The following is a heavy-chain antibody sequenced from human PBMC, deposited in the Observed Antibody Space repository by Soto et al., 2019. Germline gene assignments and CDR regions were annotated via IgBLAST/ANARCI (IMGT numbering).Heavy chain of an antibody. CDR1: GGSISSRGYY. J-gene: IGHJ3*01. CDR3: ARDHGPRGAFDF. D-gene: IGHD3-10*01. V-gene: IGHV4-31*03. Sequence: QVQLQESGPGLVKPSQTLSLTCTVSGGSISSRGYYWDWIRQHPGEGLEWIGYISYSGTTNYNPSLKSRVTISVDMSNNQLSLKLSSVTAADTAVYYCARDHGPRGAFDFWGQGTMVTVSS. CDR2: ISYSGTT.